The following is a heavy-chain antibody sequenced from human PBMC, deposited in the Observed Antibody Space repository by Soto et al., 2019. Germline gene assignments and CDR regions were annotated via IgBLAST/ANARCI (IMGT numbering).Heavy chain of an antibody. D-gene: IGHD3-16*02. CDR3: ARGPGHVVPYYYSGMDV. CDR2: INPNTGGT. V-gene: IGHV1-2*02. Sequence: QVPLEQSGAEVKKPGASVKVSCKASGYTFTGYYMHWVRQAPGQGLEWMGWINPNTGGTNYAQKSQGRVAMTRDTSISTVYMEVSRLRSDDTAVYYCARGPGHVVPYYYSGMDVWGQGTTVTVSS. CDR1: GYTFTGYY. J-gene: IGHJ6*02.